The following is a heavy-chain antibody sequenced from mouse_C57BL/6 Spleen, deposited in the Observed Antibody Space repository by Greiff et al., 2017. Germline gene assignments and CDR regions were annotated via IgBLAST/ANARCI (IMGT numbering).Heavy chain of an antibody. V-gene: IGHV3-6*01. CDR3: ARKGDYYAMDY. J-gene: IGHJ4*01. CDR1: GYSITSGYY. Sequence: DVKVEESGPGLVKPSQSLSLTCSVTGYSITSGYYWNWIRQFPGNKLEWMGYISYDGSNNYNPSLKNRISINRDTSKNQFFLKLNSVTTEDTATYYCARKGDYYAMDYWGQGTSVTVSS. CDR2: ISYDGSN.